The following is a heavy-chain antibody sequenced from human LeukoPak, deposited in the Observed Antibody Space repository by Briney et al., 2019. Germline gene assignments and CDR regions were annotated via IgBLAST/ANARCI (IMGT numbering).Heavy chain of an antibody. CDR1: GGSISSGSYY. J-gene: IGHJ4*02. CDR3: ARDLLQGYGSNFFDY. CDR2: IYTSGST. D-gene: IGHD3-22*01. Sequence: PSQTLSLTCTVSGGSISSGSYYWSWIRQPAGKGLEWIGRIYTSGSTNYNPSLKSRVTISVDTSKNQFSLKLSSVTAADTAVYYCARDLLQGYGSNFFDYWGQGTLVTVSS. V-gene: IGHV4-61*02.